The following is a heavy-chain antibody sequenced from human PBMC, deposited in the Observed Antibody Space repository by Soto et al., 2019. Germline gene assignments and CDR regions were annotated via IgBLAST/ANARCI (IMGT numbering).Heavy chain of an antibody. V-gene: IGHV4-39*01. D-gene: IGHD1-26*01. J-gene: IGHJ4*02. CDR3: ARGLISGSHYSGGWYYFDS. CDR2: IKYSGTT. Sequence: PSETLSLTCTVSGGSISSSRCHWGWIRQPPGKGLEWIASIKYSGTTFYNPSLKSRVTLSVDTSKNQFALELSSVTAADTAVYYCARGLISGSHYSGGWYYFDSWGQGTQVTVSS. CDR1: GGSISSSRCH.